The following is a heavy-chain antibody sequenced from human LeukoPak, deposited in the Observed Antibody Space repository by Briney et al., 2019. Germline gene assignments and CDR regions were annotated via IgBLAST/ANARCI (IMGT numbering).Heavy chain of an antibody. CDR3: ARGIEEWLYLYY. V-gene: IGHV3-7*04. CDR1: GFTFAPYW. Sequence: GGSLILSCAASGFTFAPYWMTWVRQAPGKGLEYVATMNRDGSEKYYVDSVKGRFTISRDNSKNSLYLQMDSLRAEDTAVYYCARGIEEWLYLYYWGQGALVTVAS. J-gene: IGHJ4*02. CDR2: MNRDGSEK. D-gene: IGHD3-3*01.